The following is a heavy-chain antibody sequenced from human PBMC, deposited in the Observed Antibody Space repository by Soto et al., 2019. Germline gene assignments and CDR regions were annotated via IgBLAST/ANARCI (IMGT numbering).Heavy chain of an antibody. CDR3: ARARVPGNFNYFEP. D-gene: IGHD6-19*01. CDR2: IYYSGST. Sequence: PSETLSLTCTFSVGSISNYYWSCIRHPPGKGLEWIAYIYYSGSTNYNPSLKSRVTISLDTSKNQFSLKLTSVTAADTAIYYCARARVPGNFNYFEPWGQGTLVSVSS. CDR1: VGSISNYY. J-gene: IGHJ5*02. V-gene: IGHV4-59*01.